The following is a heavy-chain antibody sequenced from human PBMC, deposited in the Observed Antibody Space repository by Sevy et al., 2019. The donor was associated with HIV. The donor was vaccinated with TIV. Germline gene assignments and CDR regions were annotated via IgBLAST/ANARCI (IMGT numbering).Heavy chain of an antibody. J-gene: IGHJ5*02. Sequence: SETLSLTCTVSGGSISSGDYYWSWIRQPPGKGLEWIGYIYYSGSTYYNPSLKSRVTISVDTSKNQFSLKLSSVTAADTAVYYCARVYYYDSSGYSMGWFDPWGQGTLVTVSS. CDR3: ARVYYYDSSGYSMGWFDP. V-gene: IGHV4-30-4*01. D-gene: IGHD3-22*01. CDR1: GGSISSGDYY. CDR2: IYYSGST.